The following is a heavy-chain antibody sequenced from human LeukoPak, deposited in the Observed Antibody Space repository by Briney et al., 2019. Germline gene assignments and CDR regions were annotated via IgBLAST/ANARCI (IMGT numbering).Heavy chain of an antibody. V-gene: IGHV3-74*01. D-gene: IGHD3-10*01. Sequence: GGSLRLSCAASGFTFSSHWMHWVRQAPGKGLVWVSRISSDGSSTSFADSVKGRFTISRDNAENTLYLHMNSLRDEDTAVYYCAKPRNAVYYGAFDIWGQGTMVTVSS. J-gene: IGHJ3*02. CDR2: ISSDGSST. CDR3: AKPRNAVYYGAFDI. CDR1: GFTFSSHW.